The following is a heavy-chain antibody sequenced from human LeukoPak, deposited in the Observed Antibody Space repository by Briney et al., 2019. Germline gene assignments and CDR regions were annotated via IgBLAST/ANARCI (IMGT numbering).Heavy chain of an antibody. Sequence: GGSLRPSCAASGFTFSSYEMNWVRQAPGKGLEWVSYISSSDTTIYYADSVKGRFTISRDNAKNSLYLQMNSLRAEDTAVYYCARDYSQQLGCDCWGQGTLVTVSS. V-gene: IGHV3-48*03. CDR3: ARDYSQQLGCDC. CDR2: ISSSDTTI. CDR1: GFTFSSYE. D-gene: IGHD6-13*01. J-gene: IGHJ4*02.